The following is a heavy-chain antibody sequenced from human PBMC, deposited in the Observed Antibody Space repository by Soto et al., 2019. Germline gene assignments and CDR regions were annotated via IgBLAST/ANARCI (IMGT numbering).Heavy chain of an antibody. Sequence: ESCPTLVNPTQTLTLTLTFSGFSPSPSGVGVGWIRQPPGKALECLALIYWNDDKRYSPSLKSRLTITKDTSKNQVVLTMPNMDPVDTATYYCAHRGYFDTYYFDYWGQGTLVTVSS. CDR2: IYWNDDK. CDR1: GFSPSPSGVG. D-gene: IGHD3-22*01. V-gene: IGHV2-5*01. J-gene: IGHJ4*02. CDR3: AHRGYFDTYYFDY.